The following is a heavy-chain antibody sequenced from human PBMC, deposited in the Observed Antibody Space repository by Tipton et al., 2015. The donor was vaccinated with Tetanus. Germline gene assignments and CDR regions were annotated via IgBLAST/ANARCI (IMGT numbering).Heavy chain of an antibody. J-gene: IGHJ4*02. D-gene: IGHD1-14*01. Sequence: LVKPTQTLSLTCVISGDSVSRNNATWNWIRQPPSRGLEWLGRTYYRSKWYNDYAPSVKSRITIKPDTSKNQFSLQLNSMTPEDTAVYFCARESPALDCWGQGILVTVSS. CDR3: ARESPALDC. CDR1: GDSVSRNNAT. CDR2: TYYRSKWYN. V-gene: IGHV6-1*01.